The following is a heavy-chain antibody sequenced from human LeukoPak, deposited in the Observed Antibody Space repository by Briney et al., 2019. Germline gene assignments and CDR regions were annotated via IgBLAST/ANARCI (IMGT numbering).Heavy chain of an antibody. Sequence: ASVKVPCKASGYTFISYGISWVRQAPGQGLEWMGWINGFTGNTNYAQKHQGRVIMTTDTATTTAYMELRSLRSDDTAVYYCARNTAKVFFEYWGQGTLVTVSS. CDR1: GYTFISYG. D-gene: IGHD5-18*01. V-gene: IGHV1-18*01. CDR3: ARNTAKVFFEY. CDR2: INGFTGNT. J-gene: IGHJ4*02.